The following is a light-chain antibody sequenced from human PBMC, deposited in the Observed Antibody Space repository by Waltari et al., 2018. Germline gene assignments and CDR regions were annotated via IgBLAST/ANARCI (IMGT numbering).Light chain of an antibody. CDR2: DAS. CDR3: QQAYSFPLT. V-gene: IGKV3-15*01. J-gene: IGKJ4*01. Sequence: EAMMTQSPATLSVSPGDRATLPCRASQSVSNNVAWFQQKPGQAPSLLIYDASTRATGVPARFSGSGSGTEFTLTISSLQTEDFATYYCQQAYSFPLTFGGGTKVEIK. CDR1: QSVSNN.